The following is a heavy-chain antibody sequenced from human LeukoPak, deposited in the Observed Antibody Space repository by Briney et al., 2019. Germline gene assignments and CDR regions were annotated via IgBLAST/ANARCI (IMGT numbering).Heavy chain of an antibody. V-gene: IGHV4-59*01. D-gene: IGHD3-10*01. Sequence: SETLSLTCTVSGGSISSYYWSWIRRPPGKGPEWIGYIYNGGSTNYNPSLKSRLTISVDTSNNQFSLMLSSVTAADTAVYYCARGFPLDPWGQGTLVTVSS. CDR3: ARGFPLDP. CDR1: GGSISSYY. CDR2: IYNGGST. J-gene: IGHJ5*02.